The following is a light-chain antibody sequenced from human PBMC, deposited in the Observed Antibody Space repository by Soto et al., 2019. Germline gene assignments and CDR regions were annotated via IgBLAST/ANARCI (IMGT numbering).Light chain of an antibody. J-gene: IGKJ4*01. CDR1: ESVSNS. CDR3: QHRAGWPPALT. V-gene: IGKV3-11*01. CDR2: NAS. Sequence: ETVLTQSPATLSLSPGERATLSCRASESVSNSLAWYQHKPGQAPRLLIYNASNRATGIPARFSGSGSGTDFTLSISSLEPEDFAVYFGQHRAGWPPALTFGGGTKVEIK.